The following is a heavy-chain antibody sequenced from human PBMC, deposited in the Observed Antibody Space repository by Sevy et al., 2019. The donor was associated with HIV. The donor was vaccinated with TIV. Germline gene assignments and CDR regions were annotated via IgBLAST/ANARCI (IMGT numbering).Heavy chain of an antibody. V-gene: IGHV1-24*01. CDR1: GYTLTELS. J-gene: IGHJ4*02. CDR2: FDPEDGET. D-gene: IGHD3-10*01. CDR3: ATDLNYYGSGSYEGGY. Sequence: ASVKVSCKVSGYTLTELSMHWVRQAPGKGLEWMGGFDPEDGETIYAQKFQGRVTMTEDTSTDTAYIELSSLRSEDTAVYYCATDLNYYGSGSYEGGYWGQGTLVTVSS.